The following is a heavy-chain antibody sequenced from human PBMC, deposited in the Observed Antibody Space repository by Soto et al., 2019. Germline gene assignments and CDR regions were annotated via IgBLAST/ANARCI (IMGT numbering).Heavy chain of an antibody. CDR1: GGSITCGDYY. D-gene: IGHD2-21*02. CDR2: IYYSGST. V-gene: IGHV4-30-4*01. Sequence: TSETLSLTRTVPGGSITCGDYYWSWFCQPPGKGLEWIGYIYYSGSTYYNPSLKSRVTISVDTSKNQFSLKLSSVTAADTAVYYCARASPVVTDVWGQGTTVTVSS. CDR3: ARASPVVTDV. J-gene: IGHJ6*02.